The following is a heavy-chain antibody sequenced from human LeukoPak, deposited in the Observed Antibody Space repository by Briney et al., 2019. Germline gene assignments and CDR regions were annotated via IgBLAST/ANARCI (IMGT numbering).Heavy chain of an antibody. Sequence: SVKVSCKASGGTFSSYPISWVRQAPGQGLEWMGGIITIFGTANYAQKFQGRVTITADESTSTAYTELSSLRSEDTAVYYCARGVGAHIGSAFDYWGQGSLVTVSS. CDR2: IITIFGTA. J-gene: IGHJ4*02. CDR3: ARGVGAHIGSAFDY. D-gene: IGHD1-26*01. V-gene: IGHV1-69*13. CDR1: GGTFSSYP.